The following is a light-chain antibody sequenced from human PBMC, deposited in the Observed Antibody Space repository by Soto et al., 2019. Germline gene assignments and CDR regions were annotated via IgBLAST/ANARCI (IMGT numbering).Light chain of an antibody. CDR1: QSVSSN. CDR3: QQYNKWPLIT. J-gene: IGKJ5*01. V-gene: IGKV3-15*01. Sequence: EILMTPSPTTPFFSPGGRATPSCRGSQSVSSNLAWYQQKPGQAPRLLIYGASTRATGIPARFSGSGSGTEFTLIISSLQSEDFAVYYCQQYNKWPLITFGQGTRLEIK. CDR2: GAS.